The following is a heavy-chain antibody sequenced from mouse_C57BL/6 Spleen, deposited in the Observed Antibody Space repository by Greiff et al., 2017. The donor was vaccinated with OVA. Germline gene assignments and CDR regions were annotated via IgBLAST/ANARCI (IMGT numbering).Heavy chain of an antibody. CDR2: IDPSDSES. CDR3: AKDDYDGRVAY. Sequence: VQLQQPGAELVRPGSSVKLSCKASGYTFTSYWMHWVKQRPIQGLEWIGNIDPSDSESHSNQKFKDKATFTVDKSSCKAYMQLSSLTSEDSAVYYGAKDDYDGRVAYGGQGTRVTVPA. J-gene: IGHJ3*01. D-gene: IGHD2-4*01. V-gene: IGHV1-52*01. CDR1: GYTFTSYW.